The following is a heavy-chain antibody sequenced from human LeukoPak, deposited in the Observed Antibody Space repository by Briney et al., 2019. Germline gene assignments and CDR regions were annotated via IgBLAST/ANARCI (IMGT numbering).Heavy chain of an antibody. CDR2: ISGSGGST. CDR3: AKMTGVVVAATPDY. V-gene: IGHV3-23*01. CDR1: GFSFSNYA. J-gene: IGHJ4*02. Sequence: GGSLRLSRAASGFSFSNYAMSWVRQAPGKGLEWVSTISGSGGSTYYADSVKGQFTISRDNSKNTLYLQMNSLRAEDTAVYYCAKMTGVVVAATPDYWGQGTLVIVSS. D-gene: IGHD2-15*01.